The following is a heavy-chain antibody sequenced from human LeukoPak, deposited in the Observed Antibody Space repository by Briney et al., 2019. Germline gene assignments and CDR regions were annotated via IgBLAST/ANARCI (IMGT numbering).Heavy chain of an antibody. V-gene: IGHV3-74*01. CDR1: GFTFSSYW. CDR3: ARVLYYYDSSGYYYFPFDY. J-gene: IGHJ4*02. Sequence: GGSLRLSCAASGFTFSSYWMHWVRQAPGKGLVWVSRINSVGSSTSYADSVKGRFTISRDNAKNTLYLQMNSLRAEDTAVYYCARVLYYYDSSGYYYFPFDYWGQGTLVTVSS. CDR2: INSVGSST. D-gene: IGHD3-22*01.